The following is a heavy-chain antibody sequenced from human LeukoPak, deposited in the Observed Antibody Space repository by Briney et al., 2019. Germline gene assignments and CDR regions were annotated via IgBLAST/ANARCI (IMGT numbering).Heavy chain of an antibody. CDR3: ARSYYYAFDI. D-gene: IGHD3-22*01. J-gene: IGHJ3*02. CDR1: GDSVSTYY. Sequence: SETLSLTCTVSGDSVSTYYWSWIRQPPGKGLEWIGYIYYSGGTNYNPSLKSRVTISVDTSKNQFSLKLISVTAADTAVYYCARSYYYAFDIWGQGTMVTVSS. CDR2: IYYSGGT. V-gene: IGHV4-59*02.